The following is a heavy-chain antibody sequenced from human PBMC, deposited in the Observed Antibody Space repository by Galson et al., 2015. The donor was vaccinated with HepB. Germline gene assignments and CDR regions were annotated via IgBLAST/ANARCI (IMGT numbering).Heavy chain of an antibody. CDR2: ISYDGSNK. D-gene: IGHD4-17*01. Sequence: SLRLSCAASGFTFRNYGMHWVRQAPGKGLEWVAVISYDGSNKYYADSVKGRFTISRDNSKNTLYLQMNSLRAEDTAVYYCAKGDYGDYSLDYWGQGTLVTVSS. J-gene: IGHJ4*02. V-gene: IGHV3-30*18. CDR1: GFTFRNYG. CDR3: AKGDYGDYSLDY.